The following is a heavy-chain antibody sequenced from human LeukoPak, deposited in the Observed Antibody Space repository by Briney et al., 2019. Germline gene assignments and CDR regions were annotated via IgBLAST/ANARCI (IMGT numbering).Heavy chain of an antibody. CDR3: ARALPHRRLMDTTMEQHWFDP. CDR2: IIPNSGGNT. V-gene: IGHV1-46*01. D-gene: IGHD5-18*01. CDR1: GYSFTGYS. J-gene: IGHJ5*02. Sequence: WASVKVSCKASGYSFTGYSLHWVRQAPGQGLEWVGWIIPNSGGNTNYAQKFQGRVTMTRDMSTSTVYMELSSLRSEDTAMYYCARALPHRRLMDTTMEQHWFDPWGQGTLVTVSS.